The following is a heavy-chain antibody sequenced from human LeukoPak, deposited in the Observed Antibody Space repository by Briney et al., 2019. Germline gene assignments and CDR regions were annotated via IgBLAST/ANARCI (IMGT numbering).Heavy chain of an antibody. Sequence: ASVKVSCKASGYTFTSYGISWVRQAPGQGLEWMGWISAYNGNTNYAQKLQGRVTMTTDTSTSTAYMELRSLRSDDTAVYYCARVVRSGSYSYYYYYYGMDVWGQGTTVTVSS. D-gene: IGHD3-10*01. V-gene: IGHV1-18*01. CDR3: ARVVRSGSYSYYYYYYGMDV. CDR1: GYTFTSYG. CDR2: ISAYNGNT. J-gene: IGHJ6*02.